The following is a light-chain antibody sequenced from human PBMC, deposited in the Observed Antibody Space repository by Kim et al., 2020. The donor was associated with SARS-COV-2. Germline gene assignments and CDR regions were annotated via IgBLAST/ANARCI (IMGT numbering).Light chain of an antibody. CDR3: SSYPGSTPYV. CDR2: DVS. CDR1: SSDVGGYDY. Sequence: GQSITSSCTGTSSDVGGYDYVSWYQQHPGKAPKLMIYDVSNRPSGVAKRFSGSKSGNTASLTISGLQAGDEADYYCSSYPGSTPYVFGTGTKVTVL. J-gene: IGLJ1*01. V-gene: IGLV2-14*03.